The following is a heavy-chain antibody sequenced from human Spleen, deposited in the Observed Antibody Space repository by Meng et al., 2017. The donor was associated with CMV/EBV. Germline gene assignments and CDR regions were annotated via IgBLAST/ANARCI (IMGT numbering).Heavy chain of an antibody. CDR2: IYSGGST. V-gene: IGHV3-53*01. Sequence: GESLKISCAASGFTVSSNYMTWVRQAPGKGLEWVSLIYSGGSTEYADSVKGRFTISRDNAKNSLYLQMNSLRAEDTAVYYCARDLGSTWDYWGQGTLVTVSS. J-gene: IGHJ4*02. CDR3: ARDLGSTWDY. CDR1: GFTVSSNY. D-gene: IGHD7-27*01.